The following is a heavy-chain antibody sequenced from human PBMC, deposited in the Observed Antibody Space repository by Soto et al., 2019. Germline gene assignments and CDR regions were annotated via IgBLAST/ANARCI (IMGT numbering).Heavy chain of an antibody. CDR1: GYTFTNQA. J-gene: IGHJ4*02. Sequence: ASVKVSCKASGYTFTNQAISWVLQPPGEGLEWMAWISAYNGNTYYAQNLQARVTMTTDTSTSPAYMELRSLRSDDAAVEYCARDRGGEVDDWGQGTPVNVVS. CDR2: ISAYNGNT. V-gene: IGHV1-18*01. D-gene: IGHD2-21*01. CDR3: ARDRGGEVDD.